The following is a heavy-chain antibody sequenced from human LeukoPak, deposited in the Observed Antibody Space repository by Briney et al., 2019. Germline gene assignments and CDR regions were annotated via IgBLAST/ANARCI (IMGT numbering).Heavy chain of an antibody. CDR3: ARGDYGDTPFDY. CDR1: GGSISSYY. D-gene: IGHD4-17*01. Sequence: PSETLSLTCTVSGGSISSYYWSWIRQPPGKGLEWIGYIYYSGSTNYNPSLKSRVTISVDTSKNQFSLKLSSVTAADTAVYYCARGDYGDTPFDYWGQGTLVTVSS. V-gene: IGHV4-59*01. J-gene: IGHJ4*02. CDR2: IYYSGST.